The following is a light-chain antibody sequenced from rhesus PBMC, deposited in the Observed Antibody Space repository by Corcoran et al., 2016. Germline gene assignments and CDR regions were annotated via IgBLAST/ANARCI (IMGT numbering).Light chain of an antibody. CDR1: QGISSW. Sequence: DIQMTQSPSSLSASVGDRVTITCRASQGISSWLAWYQQKPGKAPKLLNYKASRLQSGVPSRVSCSGYGTYFTRPIICLQPEDVATYYCQQYNSAPWMFGQGTKVEIK. V-gene: IGKV1-21*01. J-gene: IGKJ1*01. CDR3: QQYNSAPWM. CDR2: KAS.